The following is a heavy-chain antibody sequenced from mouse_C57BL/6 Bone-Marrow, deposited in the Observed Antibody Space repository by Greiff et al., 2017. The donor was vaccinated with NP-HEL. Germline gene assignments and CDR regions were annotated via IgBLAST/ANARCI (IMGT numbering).Heavy chain of an antibody. CDR3: TTGSSSPYAMDY. D-gene: IGHD1-1*01. CDR2: IDPENGDT. CDR1: GFKIKDDY. Sequence: EVQLQQSGAELVRPGASVTLSCTVSGFKIKDDYMHWVKQRPEQGLEWIGWIDPENGDTEYASKFQGKATITADTSSNTAYLQLSSLTSEDTAVYYCTTGSSSPYAMDYWGQGTSVTVSS. J-gene: IGHJ4*01. V-gene: IGHV14-4*01.